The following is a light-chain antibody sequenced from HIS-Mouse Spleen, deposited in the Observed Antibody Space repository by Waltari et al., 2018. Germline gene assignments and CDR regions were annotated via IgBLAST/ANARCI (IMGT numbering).Light chain of an antibody. Sequence: QSARTQPASVSGSPGQSSTISCTGTSSDVGGYNYVSWYQQHPGKAPKIMFYEVSKRPSVVSNRFSGSKSGNTASLTISGLQAEDEADYYCSSYTSSSTVVFGGGTKLTVL. J-gene: IGLJ2*01. CDR2: EVS. V-gene: IGLV2-14*01. CDR3: SSYTSSSTVV. CDR1: SSDVGGYNY.